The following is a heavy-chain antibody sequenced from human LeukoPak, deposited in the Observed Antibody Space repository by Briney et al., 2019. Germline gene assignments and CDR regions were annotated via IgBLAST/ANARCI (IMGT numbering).Heavy chain of an antibody. D-gene: IGHD6-19*01. J-gene: IGHJ4*02. CDR2: ISGSGGST. CDR1: GFTFSNCG. Sequence: RAGGSLRLSCAASGFTFSNCGMNWVRQAPGKGLEWVSTISGSGGSTYYADSVKGRFTISRDNSKNTLYLQMNSLRAEDTAVYYCAKMVHTEQWLVPFDYWGQGTLVTVSS. V-gene: IGHV3-23*01. CDR3: AKMVHTEQWLVPFDY.